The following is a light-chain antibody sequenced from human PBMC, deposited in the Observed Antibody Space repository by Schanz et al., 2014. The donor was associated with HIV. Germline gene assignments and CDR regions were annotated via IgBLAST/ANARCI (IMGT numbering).Light chain of an antibody. J-gene: IGKJ3*01. CDR1: QSVSGSY. CDR3: QQYGSS. Sequence: EIVLTQSPGTLSLSPGERATLSCRASQSVSGSYLTWYQHRPGQAPRLLIYGASSRATGIPDRFSGSGSGTDFTLTISRLESEDFAVYYCQQYGSSFGPGTKVEIK. V-gene: IGKV3-20*01. CDR2: GAS.